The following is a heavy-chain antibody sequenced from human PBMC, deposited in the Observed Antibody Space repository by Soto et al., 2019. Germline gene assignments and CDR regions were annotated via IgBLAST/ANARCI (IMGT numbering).Heavy chain of an antibody. J-gene: IGHJ1*01. Sequence: LRLSCAASGFMFSAYTMNWVRQAQGKGLEWLSSISDDSSYIDYADSLRGRFTVSRDNARNSLYLQIDSLGVEDTAVYYCATPYYFNHWGPGTLVTVSS. CDR2: ISDDSSYI. D-gene: IGHD3-16*01. CDR3: ATPYYFNH. V-gene: IGHV3-21*06. CDR1: GFMFSAYT.